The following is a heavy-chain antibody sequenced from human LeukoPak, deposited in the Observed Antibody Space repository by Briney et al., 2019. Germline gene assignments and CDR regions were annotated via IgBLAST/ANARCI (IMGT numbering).Heavy chain of an antibody. Sequence: GGSLRLSCAASGFTFSSYAMSWVRQAPGKGLEWVSAIGGSGGSTYYADSVKGRFTISRDNSKTTLYLQMNSLRAEDTAVYYCAKRKVVPAAIEYFDYWGQGTLVTVSS. D-gene: IGHD2-2*01. J-gene: IGHJ4*02. CDR1: GFTFSSYA. V-gene: IGHV3-23*01. CDR3: AKRKVVPAAIEYFDY. CDR2: IGGSGGST.